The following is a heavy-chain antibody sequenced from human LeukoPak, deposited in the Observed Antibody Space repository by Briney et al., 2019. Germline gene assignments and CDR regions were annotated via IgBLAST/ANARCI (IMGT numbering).Heavy chain of an antibody. CDR3: ASEERRNWFDP. J-gene: IGHJ5*02. V-gene: IGHV3-30*04. Sequence: GGSLRLSCAASGFTFSSYAMHWVRQAPGKGLEWVAVISYDGSNKYYADSVKGRFTISRDNSKNTLYLQMNSLRAEDTAVYYCASEERRNWFDPWGQGTLVTVSS. D-gene: IGHD1-1*01. CDR2: ISYDGSNK. CDR1: GFTFSSYA.